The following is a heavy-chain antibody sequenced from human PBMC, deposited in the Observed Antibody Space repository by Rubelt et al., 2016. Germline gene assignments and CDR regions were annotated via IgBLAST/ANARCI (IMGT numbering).Heavy chain of an antibody. CDR1: GGSISSPGYS. J-gene: IGHJ4*02. Sequence: QVQLQESGPGLVKPSQTLSLTCAVSGGSISSPGYSWTWIRQTPGKGLEWIGYVYYTGSTFYNPSLQSRLSMSLDTSKNQFSLGLGSGTAADTAVYYCASSWYRFDYWGQGTRVTVSS. CDR3: ASSWYRFDY. CDR2: VYYTGST. D-gene: IGHD6-13*01. V-gene: IGHV4-30-4*07.